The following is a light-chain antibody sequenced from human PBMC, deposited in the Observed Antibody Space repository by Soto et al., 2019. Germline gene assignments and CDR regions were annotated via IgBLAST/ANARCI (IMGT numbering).Light chain of an antibody. V-gene: IGKV2-28*01. J-gene: IGKJ3*01. CDR2: LGS. CDR3: MQSLQTPFT. CDR1: QSLLHSNGYNY. Sequence: DIVMTQSPVSLPVTPGEPASFSCTSSQSLLHSNGYNYLDWYLQKPGQSPHLLIYLGSTRASGVPDRFSGSGSGTDFTLKISRVEAEDVGVYYCMQSLQTPFTFGPGTTVDFK.